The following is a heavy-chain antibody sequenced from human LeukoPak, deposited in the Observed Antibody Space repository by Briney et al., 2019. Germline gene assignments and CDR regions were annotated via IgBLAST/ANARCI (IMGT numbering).Heavy chain of an antibody. V-gene: IGHV4-30-4*01. J-gene: IGHJ4*02. Sequence: SQTLSLTCTVSGGSISSGDYYWSWIRQPPGKGLEWIGYIYYSGSTYYNPSLKSRVTISVDTSKNQFSLKLSSVTAADTAVYYCARRSDCSGGSCYSSFSYYFDYWGQGTLATVSS. CDR2: IYYSGST. D-gene: IGHD2-15*01. CDR1: GGSISSGDYY. CDR3: ARRSDCSGGSCYSSFSYYFDY.